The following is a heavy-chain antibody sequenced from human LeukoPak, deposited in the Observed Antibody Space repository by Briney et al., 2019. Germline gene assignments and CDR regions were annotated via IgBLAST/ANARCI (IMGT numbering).Heavy chain of an antibody. CDR2: ISYDGINK. Sequence: GGSLRLSCAASGFXFSSYGIHWVRQAPGKGVEWVAVISYDGINKYYADSVKGRFTISRDNSKNTLYLQMNSLRAEDTAVYYCAKDNSGSSTGGYYFDSWGQGTLVTVSS. J-gene: IGHJ4*02. D-gene: IGHD1-26*01. V-gene: IGHV3-30*18. CDR3: AKDNSGSSTGGYYFDS. CDR1: GFXFSSYG.